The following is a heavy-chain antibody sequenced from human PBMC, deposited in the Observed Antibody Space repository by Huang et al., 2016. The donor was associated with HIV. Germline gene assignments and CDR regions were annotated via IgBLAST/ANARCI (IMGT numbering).Heavy chain of an antibody. V-gene: IGHV3-7*01. CDR3: ATKTAGMDI. J-gene: IGHJ6*02. Sequence: VESGGRSVQPGGSLKLSCLDSTFTFGAYWIGWVRQPPGKGLEWVANIKQDESEKYYVDSVKGRFNISRDNDRKVLFLEMDDLRVEDTAIYFCATKTAGMDIWGQGTTVTVSS. D-gene: IGHD1-7*01. CDR1: TFTFGAYW. CDR2: IKQDESEK.